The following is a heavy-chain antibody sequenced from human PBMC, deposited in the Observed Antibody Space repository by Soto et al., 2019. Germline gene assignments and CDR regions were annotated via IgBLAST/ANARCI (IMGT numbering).Heavy chain of an antibody. D-gene: IGHD6-19*01. CDR3: AVLGGWYPPFYCDY. V-gene: IGHV4-61*01. J-gene: IGHJ4*02. CDR1: GGSGSSGSYY. CDR2: IYYTGST. Sequence: QVQLQESGPGLVKPSETLSLTCTVSGGSGSSGSYYWNWIRQPPGKGREWIGYIYYTGSTNYNPSLESRVTISVHTSQNQFSLNMSSVTAADTAVYYCAVLGGWYPPFYCDYWGQGTLVTVSS.